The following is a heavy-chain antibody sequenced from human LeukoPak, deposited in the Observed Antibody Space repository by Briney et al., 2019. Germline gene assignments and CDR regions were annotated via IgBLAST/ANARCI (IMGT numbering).Heavy chain of an antibody. D-gene: IGHD5-18*01. J-gene: IGHJ4*02. CDR2: INHSGST. CDR3: ARRSMVTLAFDY. CDR1: GGSFSGYY. V-gene: IGHV4-34*01. Sequence: KPSETLSLTCAVYGGSFSGYYWSWIRQPPGKGLEWIGEINHSGSTNYNPSLKSRVTISVDTSKNQFSLKLSSVTAADTAVYYCARRSMVTLAFDYWGQGTLVTVSS.